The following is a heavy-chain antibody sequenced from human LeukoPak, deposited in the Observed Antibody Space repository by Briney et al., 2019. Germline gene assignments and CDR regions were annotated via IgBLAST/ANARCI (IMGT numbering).Heavy chain of an antibody. Sequence: ASVKVSCKASGYTFTSYGISWVRQAPGQGLEWMGWISAYNGNTNYAQNLQGRDIMTTDTSTSTAYMELRSLRSDDTAVYYCARVEGYYYDSSGYHVFDYWGQGTLVTVSS. CDR2: ISAYNGNT. CDR3: ARVEGYYYDSSGYHVFDY. CDR1: GYTFTSYG. D-gene: IGHD3-22*01. V-gene: IGHV1-18*01. J-gene: IGHJ4*02.